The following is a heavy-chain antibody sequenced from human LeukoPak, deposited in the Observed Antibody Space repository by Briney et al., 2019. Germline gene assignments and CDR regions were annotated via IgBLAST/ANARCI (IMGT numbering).Heavy chain of an antibody. V-gene: IGHV3-7*03. CDR2: IKKDGSQK. D-gene: IGHD1-26*01. Sequence: GGSLRLSCVASGFTFSNKWMSWVRQAPGKGPEWVATIKKDGSQKYYVDSVKGRFTISRDNAQNSLYLQMNSLRVEDTAIYSCARVGWELLNLHFDPWGQGALVTVSS. CDR1: GFTFSNKW. CDR3: ARVGWELLNLHFDP. J-gene: IGHJ5*02.